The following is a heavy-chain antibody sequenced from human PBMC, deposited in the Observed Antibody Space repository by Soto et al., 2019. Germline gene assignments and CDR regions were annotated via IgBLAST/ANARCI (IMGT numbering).Heavy chain of an antibody. Sequence: SVKVSCKASGGTFSSYAISWVRQAPGQGLEWMGGIIPIFGTANYAQKFQGRVTITADESTSTAYMEPSSLRSEDTAVYYCAASSPRYYYDSSAVWGQGTTVTVSS. D-gene: IGHD3-22*01. CDR3: AASSPRYYYDSSAV. CDR2: IIPIFGTA. CDR1: GGTFSSYA. J-gene: IGHJ6*02. V-gene: IGHV1-69*13.